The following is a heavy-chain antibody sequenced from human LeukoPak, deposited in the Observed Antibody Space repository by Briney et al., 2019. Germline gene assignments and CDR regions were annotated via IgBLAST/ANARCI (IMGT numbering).Heavy chain of an antibody. Sequence: ETLSLTCTVSAVSMDTFYWNGIGQPPGKGLEWIGYIYNRESTNYNPSLKSRVTISIDTSKNQFSLKLISVTLADTAVYDCAKRSWYFDYWGQGTLVTVSS. CDR3: AKRSWYFDY. CDR2: IYNREST. CDR1: AVSMDTFY. D-gene: IGHD2-15*01. V-gene: IGHV4-59*01. J-gene: IGHJ4*02.